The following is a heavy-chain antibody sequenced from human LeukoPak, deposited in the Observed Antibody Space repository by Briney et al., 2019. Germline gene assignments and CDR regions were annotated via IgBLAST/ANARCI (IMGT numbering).Heavy chain of an antibody. CDR2: INAGNGNT. CDR1: GYTFTSYA. CDR3: AREFWPVTAMTPGRD. D-gene: IGHD5-18*01. V-gene: IGHV1-3*01. J-gene: IGHJ4*02. Sequence: LRASVKVSCKASGYTFTSYAMHWVRQAPGQRLEWMGWINAGNGNTKYSQKFQGRVTITRDTSASTAYMELSSLRSEDTAVYYCAREFWPVTAMTPGRDWGQGTLVTVSS.